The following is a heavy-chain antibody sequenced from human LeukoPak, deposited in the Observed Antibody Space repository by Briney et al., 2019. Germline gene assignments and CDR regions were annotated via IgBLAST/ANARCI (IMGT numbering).Heavy chain of an antibody. CDR2: MYLAGTT. CDR3: AGLEGRYSTDWFYFFDY. V-gene: IGHV4-4*02. Sequence: SGTLSLTCIVPGGSISSLNLWSWLRQPPGKGLEWIGEMYLAGTTNFNPSLKSRVTILIDKSKNQLSLQLTSVTAADTAVYYCAGLEGRYSTDWFYFFDYWGQGALVTVSS. J-gene: IGHJ4*02. D-gene: IGHD6-19*01. CDR1: GGSISSLNL.